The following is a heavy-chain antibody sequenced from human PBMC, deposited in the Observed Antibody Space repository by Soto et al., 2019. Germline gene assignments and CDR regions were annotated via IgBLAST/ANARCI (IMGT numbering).Heavy chain of an antibody. CDR2: IYYSGST. J-gene: IGHJ6*03. D-gene: IGHD1-7*01. CDR3: ARVSVVRLELPGSERAYYYYYMDV. Sequence: NPSETLSLTCTVSGGSISSYYWSWIRQPPGKGLEWIGYIYYSGSTNYNPSLKSRVTISVDTSKNQFSLKLSSVTAADTAVYYCARVSVVRLELPGSERAYYYYYMDVWGKGTTVTVSS. CDR1: GGSISSYY. V-gene: IGHV4-59*01.